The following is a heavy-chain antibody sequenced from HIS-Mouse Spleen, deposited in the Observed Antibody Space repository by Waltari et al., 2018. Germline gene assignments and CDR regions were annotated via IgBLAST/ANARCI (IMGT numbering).Heavy chain of an antibody. CDR1: GGSISSSSYY. J-gene: IGHJ2*01. D-gene: IGHD6-13*01. V-gene: IGHV4-39*07. CDR2: FYYSGRT. CDR3: AREIPYSSSWYDWYFDL. Sequence: QLQLQESGPGLVKPSETLSLTCTVSGGSISSSSYYWGWIRQPPGKGLEWIGSFYYSGRTYSNPSLKSRVTISVDTSKNQFSLKLSSVPAADTAVYYCAREIPYSSSWYDWYFDLWGRGTLVTVSS.